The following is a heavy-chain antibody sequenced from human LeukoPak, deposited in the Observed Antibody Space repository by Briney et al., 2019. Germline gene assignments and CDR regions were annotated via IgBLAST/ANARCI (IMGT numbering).Heavy chain of an antibody. D-gene: IGHD4-11*01. Sequence: PSETLSLTCTVSGGSINGYYWSLIRQPPGKGLEWIGYIYYSGSTNYNPYLKSRVTISIDTSKNQFSLKLTSVTAADTAVYYCARGEALYSNYGFDYWGQGTLVTVSS. CDR3: ARGEALYSNYGFDY. CDR2: IYYSGST. V-gene: IGHV4-59*01. J-gene: IGHJ4*02. CDR1: GGSINGYY.